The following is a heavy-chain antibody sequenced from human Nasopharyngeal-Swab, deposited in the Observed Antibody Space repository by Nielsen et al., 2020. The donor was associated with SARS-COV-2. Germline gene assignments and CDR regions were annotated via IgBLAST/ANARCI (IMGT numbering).Heavy chain of an antibody. J-gene: IGHJ5*02. D-gene: IGHD2-2*01. CDR1: GYTFTSDG. Sequence: ASVKVSCKASGYTFTSDGISWVLQAPGQGLEWMVWISGYNGFTNYAQKFQGRVTMTTDTSTSTAYMELRSLTSDDTAVYYCARDQGFTSSYWFDPWGQGTLVTVSS. CDR3: ARDQGFTSSYWFDP. V-gene: IGHV1-18*01. CDR2: ISGYNGFT.